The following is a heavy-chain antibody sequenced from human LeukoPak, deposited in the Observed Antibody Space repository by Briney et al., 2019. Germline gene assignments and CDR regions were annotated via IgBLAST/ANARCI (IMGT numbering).Heavy chain of an antibody. CDR1: GLTFGDYA. V-gene: IGHV3-49*03. D-gene: IGHD3-9*01. CDR3: TRVCYDILTGYRYYFDY. CDR2: IRSKAYGGTT. Sequence: GGSLRLSCTASGLTFGDYAMSWFRQAPGKGLEWVGFIRSKAYGGTTEYAASVKGRFTISRDDSKSIAYLQMNSLKTEDTAVYYCTRVCYDILTGYRYYFDYWGQGTLVTVSS. J-gene: IGHJ4*02.